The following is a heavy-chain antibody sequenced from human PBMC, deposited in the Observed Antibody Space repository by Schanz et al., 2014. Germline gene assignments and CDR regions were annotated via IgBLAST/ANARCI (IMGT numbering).Heavy chain of an antibody. CDR1: GYSFTTYF. V-gene: IGHV1-46*01. CDR3: AREGTVIRGLSGWFDP. CDR2: ISPSGGST. Sequence: QVHLMQSGAEAKKPGASVKVSCKAFGYSFTTYFIHWVRLAPGQGFEWMGLISPSGGSTSYAQKFQGRVTMTRDTSISTVYMELSRLRSDDTAVYYCAREGTVIRGLSGWFDPWGQGTLVTVSS. J-gene: IGHJ5*02. D-gene: IGHD3-10*01.